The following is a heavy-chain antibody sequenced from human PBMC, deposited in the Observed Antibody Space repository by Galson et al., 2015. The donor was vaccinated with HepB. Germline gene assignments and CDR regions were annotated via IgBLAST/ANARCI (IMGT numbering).Heavy chain of an antibody. Sequence: SLRLSCAASGFTFSSYSMNWVRQAPGKGLEWVSYISSSSSTIYYADSVKGRFTISRDNAKNSLYLQMNSLRDEDTAVYYCATSQEARPFTMIARYWGQGTLVTVSS. CDR1: GFTFSSYS. V-gene: IGHV3-48*02. J-gene: IGHJ4*02. CDR2: ISSSSSTI. CDR3: ATSQEARPFTMIARY. D-gene: IGHD3-22*01.